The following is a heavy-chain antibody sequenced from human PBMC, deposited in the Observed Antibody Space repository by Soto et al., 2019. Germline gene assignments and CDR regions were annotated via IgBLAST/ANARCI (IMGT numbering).Heavy chain of an antibody. CDR1: GFTFSSYW. Sequence: EVQLVESGGGLVQPGGSLRLSCAASGFTFSSYWMHWVRQAPGKGLVWVSRINSDGSSTSYADSVKGRFTMSRDNAKNTAYLLMNSLRAEDTAVYCCARDHVVSRNWFDPWGQGTLFTVSS. CDR2: INSDGSST. V-gene: IGHV3-74*01. D-gene: IGHD2-21*01. J-gene: IGHJ5*02. CDR3: ARDHVVSRNWFDP.